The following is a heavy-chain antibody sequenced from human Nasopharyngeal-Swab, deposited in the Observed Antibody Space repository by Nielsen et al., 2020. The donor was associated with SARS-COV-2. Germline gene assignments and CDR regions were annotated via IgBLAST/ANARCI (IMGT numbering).Heavy chain of an antibody. V-gene: IGHV3-30*04. D-gene: IGHD1-26*01. CDR2: ISYDGSNK. Sequence: VRQAPGKGLEWVAVISYDGSNKYYADSVKGRFTISRDNSKNTLYLQMNSLRAEDTAVYYCARDLRGLWDSYGMDVWGQGTTVTVSS. J-gene: IGHJ6*02. CDR3: ARDLRGLWDSYGMDV.